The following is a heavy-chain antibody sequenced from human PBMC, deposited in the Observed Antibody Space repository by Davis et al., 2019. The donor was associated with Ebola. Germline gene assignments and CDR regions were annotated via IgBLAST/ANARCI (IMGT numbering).Heavy chain of an antibody. Sequence: PSETLSLTCTVSGGSISSGRYYWSWVRQAPGKGLEWVSGISGNGGNIESADSVKGRFTTSRDNSGKRLYLQMSRLRAEDTAMYYCAKDQSVTVFAVVTSDSFDLWGPGTMVTVSS. J-gene: IGHJ3*01. V-gene: IGHV3-23*01. CDR1: GGSISSGRYY. CDR3: AKDQSVTVFAVVTSDSFDL. D-gene: IGHD3-3*01. CDR2: ISGNGGNI.